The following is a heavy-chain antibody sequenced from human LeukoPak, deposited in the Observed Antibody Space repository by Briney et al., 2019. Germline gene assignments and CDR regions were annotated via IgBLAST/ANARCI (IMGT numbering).Heavy chain of an antibody. CDR2: IRYDGSNK. D-gene: IGHD3-22*01. CDR3: AKDHYYDSSGYYSPPQNAFDI. V-gene: IGHV3-30*02. Sequence: GGSLRLSCAVSGFTFSSYGMHWVRQAPGKGLEWVAFIRYDGSNKYYADSVKGRFTISRDNSKNTLYLQMNSLRAEDTAIYYCAKDHYYDSSGYYSPPQNAFDIWGQGTMVTVSS. CDR1: GFTFSSYG. J-gene: IGHJ3*02.